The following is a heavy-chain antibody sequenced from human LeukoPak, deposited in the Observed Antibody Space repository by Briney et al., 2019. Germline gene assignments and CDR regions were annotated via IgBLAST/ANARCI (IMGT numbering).Heavy chain of an antibody. V-gene: IGHV3-21*04. Sequence: PGGSLRLSCVGSPTFPFSDYSMNWVRQAPGKGLEWVSSISRTGGDIYYADSVRGRFTISRDNSNNTLYLQMNRLRAEDTAVYYCAREIAVKYSGSTNYHFDYWGQGTLVTVSS. CDR1: PTFPFSDYS. J-gene: IGHJ4*02. D-gene: IGHD1-26*01. CDR3: AREIAVKYSGSTNYHFDY. CDR2: ISRTGGDI.